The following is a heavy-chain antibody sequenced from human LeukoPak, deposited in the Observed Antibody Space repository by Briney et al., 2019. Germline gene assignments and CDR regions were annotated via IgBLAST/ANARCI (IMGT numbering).Heavy chain of an antibody. CDR1: GGSFPRYG. V-gene: IGHV1-69*01. Sequence: ASVKVSCKASGGSFPRYGINWVRQAPTQGLEWMGGIIPIFGTAKYAQKFRGRVTIIADDSTSTAYMELSGLRSQDTAGFYCAFDNNGEHLDYWGQGTLVTVSS. CDR3: AFDNNGEHLDY. J-gene: IGHJ4*02. CDR2: IIPIFGTA. D-gene: IGHD1-14*01.